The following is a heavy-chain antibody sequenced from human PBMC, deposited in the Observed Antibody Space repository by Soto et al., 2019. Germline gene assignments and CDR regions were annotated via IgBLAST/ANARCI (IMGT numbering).Heavy chain of an antibody. CDR2: IYSGGST. CDR1: GFTVSSNY. Sequence: GGSLRLSCGASGFTVSSNYMSWVRQAPGKGLEWVSVIYSGGSTYYADSVKGRFTISRDNSKNTLYLQMNSLRAEDTAVYYCATEQESYYYGMDVWGQGTTVTVSS. CDR3: ATEQESYYYGMDV. J-gene: IGHJ6*02. V-gene: IGHV3-53*01.